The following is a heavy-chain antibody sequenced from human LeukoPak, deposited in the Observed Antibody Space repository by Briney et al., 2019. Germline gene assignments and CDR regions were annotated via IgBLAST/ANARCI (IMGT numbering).Heavy chain of an antibody. CDR1: GFTFSTSG. CDR2: ISGSGGST. J-gene: IGHJ3*02. Sequence: GGSLRLSCVASGFTFSTSGMHWVRQAPGKGLEWVSAISGSGGSTYYADSVKGRFTISRDNSKNTLYLQMNSLRAEDTAVYYCAKSHKRITIFGVVYDAFDIWGQGTMVTVSS. CDR3: AKSHKRITIFGVVYDAFDI. V-gene: IGHV3-23*01. D-gene: IGHD3-3*01.